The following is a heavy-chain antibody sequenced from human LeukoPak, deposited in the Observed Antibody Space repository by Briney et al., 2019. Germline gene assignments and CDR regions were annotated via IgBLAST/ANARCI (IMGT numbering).Heavy chain of an antibody. CDR3: ARGPLKYYYGSGSDFDY. J-gene: IGHJ4*02. V-gene: IGHV4-34*01. D-gene: IGHD3-10*01. CDR1: GGSFSGYY. CDR2: INHSGST. Sequence: SETLSLTCAVYGGSFSGYYWSWIRQPPGKGLEWIGEINHSGSTNYNPSLKSRATISVDTSKNQFSLKLSSVTAADTAVYYCARGPLKYYYGSGSDFDYWGQGTLVTVSS.